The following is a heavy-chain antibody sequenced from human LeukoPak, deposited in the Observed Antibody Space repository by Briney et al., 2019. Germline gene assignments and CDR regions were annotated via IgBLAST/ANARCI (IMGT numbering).Heavy chain of an antibody. Sequence: GGSLRLSCAASGFTMSHYGVSWVRQAPGKGLEWISGIRSAVETAHYADSVKGRFIVSRDNSKNALSLQLNSLRPEDTALYYCAKHFCTGLDCSLFDSWGQGTLVTVSS. CDR3: AKHFCTGLDCSLFDS. CDR1: GFTMSHYG. D-gene: IGHD3/OR15-3a*01. J-gene: IGHJ4*02. V-gene: IGHV3-23*01. CDR2: IRSAVETA.